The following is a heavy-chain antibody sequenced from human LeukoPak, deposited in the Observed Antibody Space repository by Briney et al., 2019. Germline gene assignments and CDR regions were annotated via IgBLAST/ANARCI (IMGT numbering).Heavy chain of an antibody. CDR3: GREFGMVRAVYMAV. CDR2: ISDHGTTT. Sequence: GGSLRLSCAASGFTFSGYWMHWVRQAPGKGLVWVSRISDHGTTTSCADSVKGRFTISRDNAKNTLYLKLNTLRAEDTAVYYCGREFGMVRAVYMAVWGKGTTVIASS. V-gene: IGHV3-74*01. D-gene: IGHD3-10*01. J-gene: IGHJ6*04. CDR1: GFTFSGYW.